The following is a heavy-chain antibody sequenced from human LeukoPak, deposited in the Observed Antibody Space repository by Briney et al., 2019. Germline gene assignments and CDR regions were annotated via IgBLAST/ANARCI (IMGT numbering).Heavy chain of an antibody. V-gene: IGHV3-66*02. CDR2: IYSGGST. D-gene: IGHD2-15*01. J-gene: IGHJ6*02. Sequence: PGGSLRLSCAASGFTVSSNYMSWVRQAPGKGLEWVSAIYSGGSTYYADSVKGRFTISRDNSKNTLYLQMNSLRAEDTAVYYCASGYCSGGSCYGPYYYYGMDVWGQGTTVTVSS. CDR1: GFTVSSNY. CDR3: ASGYCSGGSCYGPYYYYGMDV.